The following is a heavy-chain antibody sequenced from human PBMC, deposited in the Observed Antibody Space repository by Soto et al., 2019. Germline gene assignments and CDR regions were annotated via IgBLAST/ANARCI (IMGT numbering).Heavy chain of an antibody. CDR1: GFTFSSYA. D-gene: IGHD3-3*01. CDR2: ISYDGSNK. J-gene: IGHJ4*02. CDR3: AKEGGFWNGYYFDY. V-gene: IGHV3-30-3*01. Sequence: PGGSLRLSCAASGFTFSSYAMHWVRQAPGKGLEWVAVISYDGSNKYYADSVKGRFTISRDNSENTLYLQMNNLRAEDTAVYYCAKEGGFWNGYYFDYWGQGIVVTVSS.